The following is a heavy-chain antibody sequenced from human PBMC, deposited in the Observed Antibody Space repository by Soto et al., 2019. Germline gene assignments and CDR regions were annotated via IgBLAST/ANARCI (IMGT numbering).Heavy chain of an antibody. Sequence: SETLSLTCAVYGGSFSGYYWSWIRQPPGKGLEWIGEINHSGSTNYNPSLKSRVTISVDTSKNQFSLKLSSVTAADTAVYYCARVTGYSSGWPLVVDYWGQGTLVTVSS. D-gene: IGHD6-19*01. CDR1: GGSFSGYY. CDR2: INHSGST. CDR3: ARVTGYSSGWPLVVDY. J-gene: IGHJ4*02. V-gene: IGHV4-34*01.